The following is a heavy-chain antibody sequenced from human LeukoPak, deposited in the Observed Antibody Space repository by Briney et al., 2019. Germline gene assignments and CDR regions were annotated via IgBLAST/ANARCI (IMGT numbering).Heavy chain of an antibody. D-gene: IGHD3-22*01. Sequence: PGGSLRLSCAASGFTFSSYAMHWVRQAPGKGLEWVAVTSYDGSNKYYADSVKGRFTISRDNSKNTLYLQMNSLRAEDTAVYYCARGGYDSSGELDAFDIWGQGTMVTVSS. CDR2: TSYDGSNK. J-gene: IGHJ3*02. V-gene: IGHV3-30-3*01. CDR1: GFTFSSYA. CDR3: ARGGYDSSGELDAFDI.